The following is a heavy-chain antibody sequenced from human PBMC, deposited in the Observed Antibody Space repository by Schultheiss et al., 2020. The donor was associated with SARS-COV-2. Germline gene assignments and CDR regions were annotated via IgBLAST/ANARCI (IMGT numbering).Heavy chain of an antibody. V-gene: IGHV3-21*01. CDR1: GFTFSSYW. CDR2: ISSSSSYI. D-gene: IGHD6-19*01. Sequence: GGSLRLSCAASGFTFSSYWMSWIRQAPGKGLEWVSSISSSSSYIYYADSVKGRFTISRDNAKNSLYLQMNSLRAEDTAVYYCARAPPRGSDSAVAEGMDVWGQGTTVTVSS. CDR3: ARAPPRGSDSAVAEGMDV. J-gene: IGHJ6*02.